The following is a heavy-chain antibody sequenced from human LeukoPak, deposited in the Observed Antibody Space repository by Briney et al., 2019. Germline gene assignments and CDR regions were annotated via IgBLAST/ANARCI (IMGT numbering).Heavy chain of an antibody. V-gene: IGHV3-7*03. CDR1: GFTFTSYW. D-gene: IGHD5-18*01. Sequence: GGSLRLSCAASGFTFTSYWMTWVRQAPGKGLEWVANIKRDGSEKFYVGSVRGRFTISRDNGRNSVSLQMNSLRDEDTAVYYCARDVDTNYWGQGTLVTVSS. J-gene: IGHJ4*02. CDR2: IKRDGSEK. CDR3: ARDVDTNY.